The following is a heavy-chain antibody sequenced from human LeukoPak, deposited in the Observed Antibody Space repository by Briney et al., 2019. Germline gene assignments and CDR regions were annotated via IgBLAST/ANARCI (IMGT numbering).Heavy chain of an antibody. J-gene: IGHJ4*02. D-gene: IGHD3-16*01. CDR2: ISGSGGST. V-gene: IGHV3-23*01. CDR3: AKGEGGYFDY. CDR1: GFTFSSYS. Sequence: PGGSLRLSCAASGFTFSSYSMNWVRQAPGKGLEWVSAISGSGGSTYYADSVKGRFTISRDNSKNTLYLQMNSLRAEDTAVYYCAKGEGGYFDYWGQGTLVTVSS.